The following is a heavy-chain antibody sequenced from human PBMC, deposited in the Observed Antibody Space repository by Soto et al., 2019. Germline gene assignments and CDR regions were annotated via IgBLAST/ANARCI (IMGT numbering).Heavy chain of an antibody. V-gene: IGHV4-59*11. D-gene: IGHD3-10*01. Sequence: SSETLSLTCTVSGGSINNHYWSWIRQPPGKGLEWLGYVYYNGITNYNPSLKSRVTMSVDTSKNQLSLKLTSVTAADTAVYYCSRRITMVRGFLRKESGNWFDHWGQGTLVTVSS. CDR3: SRRITMVRGFLRKESGNWFDH. J-gene: IGHJ5*02. CDR1: GGSINNHY. CDR2: VYYNGIT.